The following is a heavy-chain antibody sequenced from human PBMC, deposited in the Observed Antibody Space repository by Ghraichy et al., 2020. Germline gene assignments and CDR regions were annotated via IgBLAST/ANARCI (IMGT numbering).Heavy chain of an antibody. CDR2: IYSGGST. CDR3: ARDRDLSYYFDY. J-gene: IGHJ4*02. CDR1: GFTVSSNY. D-gene: IGHD2/OR15-2a*01. Sequence: GGSLRLSCAASGFTVSSNYMSWVRQAPGKGLEWVSVIYSGGSTYYADSVKGRFTISRDNSKNTLYLQMNSLRAEDTAVYYCARDRDLSYYFDYWGQGTLVTVSS. V-gene: IGHV3-53*01.